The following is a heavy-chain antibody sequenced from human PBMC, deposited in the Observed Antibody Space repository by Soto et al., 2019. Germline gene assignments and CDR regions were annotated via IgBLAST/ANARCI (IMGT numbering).Heavy chain of an antibody. CDR3: AQTLGSAVAGPGRFDL. V-gene: IGHV1-69*12. CDR1: GGTFSRYA. D-gene: IGHD6-19*01. CDR2: IIPMFGTA. J-gene: IGHJ2*01. Sequence: QVQLVQSGAAVKKPGSSVKVSCKASGGTFSRYAISWVRQVPGQGLEWMGGIIPMFGTANYAQKFQGRVTITADESTSTVHVELRRLRSEDTAVYYCAQTLGSAVAGPGRFDLWGRGTLVIVSS.